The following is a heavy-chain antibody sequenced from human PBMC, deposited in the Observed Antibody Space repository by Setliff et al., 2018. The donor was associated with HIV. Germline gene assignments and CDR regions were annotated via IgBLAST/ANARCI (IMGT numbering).Heavy chain of an antibody. J-gene: IGHJ4*02. CDR1: GDSIISGDFF. Sequence: PSETLSLTCDVSGDSIISGDFFWSWIRQSPGKGLEWIGYVYFSGSATHNPSLKSPVSISVDTSKNQFYLTLSSVTAADTAVYYCIIAYSSGWLAPMGFDSWGQGTLVTVSS. D-gene: IGHD6-19*01. CDR3: IIAYSSGWLAPMGFDS. CDR2: VYFSGSA. V-gene: IGHV4-31*11.